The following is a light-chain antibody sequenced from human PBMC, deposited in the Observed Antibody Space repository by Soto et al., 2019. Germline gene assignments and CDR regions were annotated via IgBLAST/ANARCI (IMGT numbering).Light chain of an antibody. V-gene: IGKV3-15*01. J-gene: IGKJ3*01. CDR2: GAS. CDR1: QSVSSN. CDR3: QQYNNWPLFT. Sequence: EIVMTQSPATLSVSPGERATLSCRASQSVSSNLAWYQQKPGQAPRLLIYGASTRATGIPARFSGSGSGTELTLNISSLQSEDFAVYYCQQYNNWPLFTFGPGTKVDIK.